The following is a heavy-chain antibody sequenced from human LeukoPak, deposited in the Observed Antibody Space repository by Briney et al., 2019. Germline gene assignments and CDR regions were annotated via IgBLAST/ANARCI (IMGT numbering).Heavy chain of an antibody. Sequence: GGSLRLSCAASGFTFSSYAMHWVRQAPGKGLEWVAVISYDGSNKYYADSVKGRFTISRDNSKNTLYLQMNSLRAEDTAVYYCAKGPSSSWSSYYYYYMDVWGKGTTVTVSS. CDR3: AKGPSSSWSSYYYYYMDV. J-gene: IGHJ6*03. CDR2: ISYDGSNK. CDR1: GFTFSSYA. D-gene: IGHD6-13*01. V-gene: IGHV3-30*04.